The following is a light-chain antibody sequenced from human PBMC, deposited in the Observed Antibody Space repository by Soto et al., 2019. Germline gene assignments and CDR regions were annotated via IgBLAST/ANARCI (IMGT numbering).Light chain of an antibody. J-gene: IGKJ1*01. CDR3: QQYGGSPQT. CDR1: QSVSKY. CDR2: GAS. Sequence: EIVLTQSPGTLALSPDEGATLSCRASQSVSKYLAWYQQKPGQAPRLLIYGASSRATGIPDSFSGSGSGTDFTITISGLEPEDFAVYYCQQYGGSPQTFGQGTKVDIK. V-gene: IGKV3-20*01.